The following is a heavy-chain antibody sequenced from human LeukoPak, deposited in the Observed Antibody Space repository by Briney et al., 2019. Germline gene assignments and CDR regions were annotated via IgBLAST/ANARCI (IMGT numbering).Heavy chain of an antibody. D-gene: IGHD2-2*01. CDR1: GFTFSGSA. J-gene: IGHJ4*02. V-gene: IGHV3-73*01. Sequence: GGSLRLSCAASGFTFSGSAMHWVRQASGKGLEWVGRIRSKANSYATAYGASVKGRFTISRDDSRNTAYLQMNSLKTEDAAVYYCSSGGYCTSTSCYGEHWGQGTLVTVSS. CDR2: IRSKANSYAT. CDR3: SSGGYCTSTSCYGEH.